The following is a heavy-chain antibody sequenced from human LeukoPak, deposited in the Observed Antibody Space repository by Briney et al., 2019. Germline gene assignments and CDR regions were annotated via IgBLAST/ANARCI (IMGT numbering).Heavy chain of an antibody. CDR1: GYTFTSYD. CDR2: MNPNSSNS. CDR3: ARSYDSGDNFLYYYFYGMDV. Sequence: ASVKVSCKASGYTFTSYDINWVRQAAGQGLEWMGWMNPNSSNSAYAQKFQGRVTMTMNTSITTAYMELSSLRSEDTAVYYCARSYDSGDNFLYYYFYGMDVWGQGTTVTVSS. V-gene: IGHV1-8*01. J-gene: IGHJ6*02. D-gene: IGHD3-22*01.